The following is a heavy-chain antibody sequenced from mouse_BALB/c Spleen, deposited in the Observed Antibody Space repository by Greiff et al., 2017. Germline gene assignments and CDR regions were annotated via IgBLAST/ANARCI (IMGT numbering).Heavy chain of an antibody. Sequence: EVQGVESGGGLVKLGGSLKLSCAASGFTFSSYYMSWVRQTPEERLELVAAINSNGGSTYYPDTVKGRFTISRDNAKNTLYLQMSSLKSEDTALYYCARHQYGKSWFAYWGQGTLVTVSA. CDR2: INSNGGST. J-gene: IGHJ3*01. CDR1: GFTFSSYY. V-gene: IGHV5-6-2*01. D-gene: IGHD2-10*02. CDR3: ARHQYGKSWFAY.